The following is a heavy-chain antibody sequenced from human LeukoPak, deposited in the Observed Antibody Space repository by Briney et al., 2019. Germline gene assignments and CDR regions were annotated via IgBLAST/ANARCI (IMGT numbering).Heavy chain of an antibody. CDR2: IYYSGST. Sequence: TPSQTLSLTCTVSGGSISSGDYYWSWIRQFSGKGLEWIGYIYYSGSTNYNPSLKSRVTISVDTSKNQFSLKLSSVTAADTAVYYCARIYSGSLGEAFDIWGQGTMVTVSS. CDR1: GGSISSGDYY. D-gene: IGHD1-26*01. V-gene: IGHV4-30-4*01. CDR3: ARIYSGSLGEAFDI. J-gene: IGHJ3*02.